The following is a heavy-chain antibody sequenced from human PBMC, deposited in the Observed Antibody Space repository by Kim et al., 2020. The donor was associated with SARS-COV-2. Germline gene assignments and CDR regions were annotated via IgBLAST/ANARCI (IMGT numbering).Heavy chain of an antibody. V-gene: IGHV3-23*01. CDR3: AKDSPGIIWFGE. Sequence: YYADSMEGRFTISRDNSRDTVYLQMNSLRAEDTAVYYCAKDSPGIIWFGEWGQGTLVTVSS. D-gene: IGHD3-10*01. J-gene: IGHJ4*02.